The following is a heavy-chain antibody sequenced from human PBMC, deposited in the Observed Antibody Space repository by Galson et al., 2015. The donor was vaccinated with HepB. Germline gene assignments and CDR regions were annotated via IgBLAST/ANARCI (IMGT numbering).Heavy chain of an antibody. CDR3: AKDRDAYCFGGVCYKVGFDY. J-gene: IGHJ4*02. Sequence: SLRLSCAASGFTFSTYAMSWVRQAPGKGLEWVSGITGTGAYTDYADSVKGRFTISRDNAKNTLSLQMNSVRAEDTAVYYCAKDRDAYCFGGVCYKVGFDYWGQGTLVTVSS. D-gene: IGHD2-8*02. CDR2: ITGTGAYT. V-gene: IGHV3-23*01. CDR1: GFTFSTYA.